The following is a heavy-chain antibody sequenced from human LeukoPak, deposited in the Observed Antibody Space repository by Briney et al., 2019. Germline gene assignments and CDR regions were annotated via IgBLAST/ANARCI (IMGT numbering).Heavy chain of an antibody. CDR3: ARPSSYSSGWYFQH. CDR2: ISGSGGST. CDR1: GFTFSSYA. D-gene: IGHD6-19*01. J-gene: IGHJ1*01. Sequence: GGSLRLSCAASGFTFSSYAMSWVRQAPGKGLEWVSAISGSGGSTYYADSVKGRFTISRDNSKNTLYLQMNSLRAEDTAVYYCARPSSYSSGWYFQHCGQGTLVTVSS. V-gene: IGHV3-23*01.